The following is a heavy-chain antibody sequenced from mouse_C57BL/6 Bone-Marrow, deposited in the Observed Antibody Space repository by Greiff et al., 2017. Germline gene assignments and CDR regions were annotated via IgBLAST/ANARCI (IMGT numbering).Heavy chain of an antibody. V-gene: IGHV1-63*01. Sequence: VQLQQSGAELVRPGTSVKMSCKASGYTFTNYWIGWAKQRPGHGLEWIGDIYPGGGYTNYNEKFKGKATLTADKSSSTAYMQFSSLTSEDSAIYYCARSGYGSSGDFDYWGQGTTLTVSS. J-gene: IGHJ2*01. D-gene: IGHD1-1*01. CDR1: GYTFTNYW. CDR3: ARSGYGSSGDFDY. CDR2: IYPGGGYT.